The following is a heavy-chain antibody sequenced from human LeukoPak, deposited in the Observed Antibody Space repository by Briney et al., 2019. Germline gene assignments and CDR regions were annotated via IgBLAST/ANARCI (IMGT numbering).Heavy chain of an antibody. CDR1: GYSISSGDY. Sequence: SETLSLTCTVSGYSISSGDYWGWIRQPPGKGLEWIGSIYHSGSTYYNPSLKSRVTISVDTSKNQFSLKLSSVTAADTAVYYCARLNLVLMVYSYYFDYWGQGTLVTVSS. CDR2: IYHSGST. D-gene: IGHD2-8*01. CDR3: ARLNLVLMVYSYYFDY. J-gene: IGHJ4*02. V-gene: IGHV4-38-2*02.